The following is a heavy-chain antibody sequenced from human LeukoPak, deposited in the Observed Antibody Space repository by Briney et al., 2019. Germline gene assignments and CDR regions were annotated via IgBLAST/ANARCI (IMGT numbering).Heavy chain of an antibody. CDR1: GFTFSSYS. D-gene: IGHD3-9*01. CDR2: ISSSSSYI. Sequence: GGSLRLSCAASGFTFSSYSMNWVRQAPGKGLEWVSSISSSSSYIYYADSFKGRFTISRDNAKNSLYLQMNSLRSEDTAVYYCARDLYYDILTGYSSLDAFDIWGQGTMVTVSS. V-gene: IGHV3-21*01. CDR3: ARDLYYDILTGYSSLDAFDI. J-gene: IGHJ3*02.